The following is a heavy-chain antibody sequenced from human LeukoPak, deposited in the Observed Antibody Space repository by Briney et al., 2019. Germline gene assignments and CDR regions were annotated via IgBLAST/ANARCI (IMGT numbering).Heavy chain of an antibody. CDR3: ASRKLGNDY. D-gene: IGHD7-27*01. V-gene: IGHV4-59*01. CDR1: GGSISSYY. CDR2: IHFSGST. J-gene: IGHJ4*02. Sequence: SETLSLTCTVSGGSISSYYWSWIRQPPGKGLEWIGYIHFSGSTNYNPSLKSRVTVSDDKSKNQFSLKLSSVTAADTAVYYCASRKLGNDYWGQGTLVTVSS.